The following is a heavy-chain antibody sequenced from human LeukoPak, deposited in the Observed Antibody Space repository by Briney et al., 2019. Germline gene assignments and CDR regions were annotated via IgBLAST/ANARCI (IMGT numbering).Heavy chain of an antibody. Sequence: GGSLRLSCAASGFTFSDYNMRWIRQAPGKGLEWVSSISRSGSTKYYADSVKGRFTISRDNAKNSLFLQMNSLRAEDTAVYYCARDSGGRGWFDPWGQGTLVTVSS. CDR1: GFTFSDYN. CDR3: ARDSGGRGWFDP. D-gene: IGHD2-15*01. V-gene: IGHV3-11*01. CDR2: ISRSGSTK. J-gene: IGHJ5*02.